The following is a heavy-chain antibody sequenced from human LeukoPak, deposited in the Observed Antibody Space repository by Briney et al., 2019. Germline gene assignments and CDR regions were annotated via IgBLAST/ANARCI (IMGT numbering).Heavy chain of an antibody. D-gene: IGHD3-10*01. J-gene: IGHJ3*02. CDR3: VKDERATMVRGVIRAFDI. Sequence: PGRSLRLSCAASGFTFSSYAMHWVRQAPGKGLEYVSAISSNGGSTYYADSVKGRFTISRDNSKNTLYLQMSSLRAEDTAVYYCVKDERATMVRGVIRAFDIWGQGTMVTVSS. CDR2: ISSNGGST. CDR1: GFTFSSYA. V-gene: IGHV3-64D*06.